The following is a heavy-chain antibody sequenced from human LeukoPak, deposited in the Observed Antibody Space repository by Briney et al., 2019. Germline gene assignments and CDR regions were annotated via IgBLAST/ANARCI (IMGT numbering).Heavy chain of an antibody. CDR2: IYSGGST. V-gene: IGHV3-66*01. CDR3: ARSELLWFGEGNYFDY. J-gene: IGHJ4*02. Sequence: GGSLRLSCAASGFTVSSNYMSWVRQAPGKGLEWVSVIYSGGSTYYADSVKGRFTISRDNSKNTLHLQMNSLRAEDTAVYYCARSELLWFGEGNYFDYWGQGTLVTVSS. CDR1: GFTVSSNY. D-gene: IGHD3-10*01.